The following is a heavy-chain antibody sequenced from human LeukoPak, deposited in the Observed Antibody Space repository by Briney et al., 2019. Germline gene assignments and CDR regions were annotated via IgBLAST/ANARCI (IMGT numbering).Heavy chain of an antibody. V-gene: IGHV3-48*01. Sequence: PGGSLRLSCAASGFTFSSYTMNWVRQAPGKGLEWLAYISGTLYTIYYADSVKGRFTISRDNAKNSLYLQMNSPRAEDTAIYYCARQSGTMVTTRFDYWGQGTLVTVSS. CDR3: ARQSGTMVTTRFDY. J-gene: IGHJ4*02. D-gene: IGHD4-17*01. CDR2: ISGTLYTI. CDR1: GFTFSSYT.